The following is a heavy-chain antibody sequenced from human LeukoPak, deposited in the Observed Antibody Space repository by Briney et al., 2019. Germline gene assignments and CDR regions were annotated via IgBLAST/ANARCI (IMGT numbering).Heavy chain of an antibody. CDR3: ASLTYYDSSGDDWFDP. D-gene: IGHD3-22*01. Sequence: SETLSLTCTVSGGSISSSNYYWGWIRQPPGMGLEWIGSIYYSGSTYYNPSLKSRVTISVDTSKNQFSLKLSSVTAADTAVYYCASLTYYDSSGDDWFDPWGQGTLVTVSS. J-gene: IGHJ5*02. CDR2: IYYSGST. V-gene: IGHV4-39*07. CDR1: GGSISSSNYY.